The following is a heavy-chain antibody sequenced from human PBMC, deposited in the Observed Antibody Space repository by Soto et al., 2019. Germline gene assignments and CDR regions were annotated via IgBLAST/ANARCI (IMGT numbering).Heavy chain of an antibody. CDR3: SSELLLWFGDSAYNYVMDV. D-gene: IGHD3-10*01. Sequence: QVQLVESGGGVVQPGRSLRLSCAASGFTCSSYAMHWVRQAPGKGLEWVAVISYDGSNKYYADSVKGRFTISRDNSKNTLYLQMNSLRAEDTAVYYCSSELLLWFGDSAYNYVMDVW. CDR2: ISYDGSNK. V-gene: IGHV3-30-3*01. J-gene: IGHJ6*01. CDR1: GFTCSSYA.